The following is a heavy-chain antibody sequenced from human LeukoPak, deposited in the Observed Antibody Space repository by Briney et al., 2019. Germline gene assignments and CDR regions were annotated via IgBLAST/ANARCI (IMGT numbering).Heavy chain of an antibody. D-gene: IGHD5-18*01. V-gene: IGHV3-30*18. Sequence: GGSVSLPRAACGFTFCSYGILWVRQAPGKGLEWVAVISYDGSNKYYADSVKGRFTISRDNSKNTLYLQMNSLRAEDTAVYSCAKDGHYTAAYYYYYGMDVWGQGTTVTVSS. CDR3: AKDGHYTAAYYYYYGMDV. J-gene: IGHJ6*02. CDR1: GFTFCSYG. CDR2: ISYDGSNK.